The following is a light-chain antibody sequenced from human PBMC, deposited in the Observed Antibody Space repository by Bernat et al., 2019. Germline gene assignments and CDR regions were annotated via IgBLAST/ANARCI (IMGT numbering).Light chain of an antibody. CDR3: CSYGGSSTWV. J-gene: IGLJ3*02. Sequence: QSALTQPASVSGSPGQSITISCTGTSSDVGSFDLVSWYQQHPGKAPKLLIYADTKRPPGVSTRFSGSKSGNTASLTISGLQAEDEADYYFCSYGGSSTWVFGGGTKLTVL. CDR1: SSDVGSFDL. CDR2: ADT. V-gene: IGLV2-23*01.